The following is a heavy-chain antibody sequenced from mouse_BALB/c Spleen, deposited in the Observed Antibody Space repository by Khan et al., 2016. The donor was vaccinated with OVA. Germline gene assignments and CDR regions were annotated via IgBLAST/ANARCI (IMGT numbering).Heavy chain of an antibody. V-gene: IGHV1-77*01. J-gene: IGHJ3*01. CDR1: GYTFTDYY. D-gene: IGHD1-1*01. Sequence: QVQLQQSGAELARPGASVKLSCKASGYTFTDYYINWVKQRTGQGLEWIGEISPGSGDTYYNERFKGKATLTADKSSSPAYMQLSSLTSEASAVFFCARRNYLGDTFADWGQGALVTVSA. CDR3: ARRNYLGDTFAD. CDR2: ISPGSGDT.